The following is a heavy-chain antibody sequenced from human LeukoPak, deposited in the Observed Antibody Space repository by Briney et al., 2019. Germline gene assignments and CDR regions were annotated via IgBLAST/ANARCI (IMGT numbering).Heavy chain of an antibody. D-gene: IGHD3-22*01. CDR3: AGGDYYDSSGYYPVGTY. J-gene: IGHJ4*02. CDR2: IYPGDSDT. CDR1: GNSFTSYW. Sequence: GESLKISCKGSGNSFTSYWIGWVRQMPGKGLEWMGIIYPGDSDTRYSPSFQGQVTISADKSISTAYLQWSSLKASDTAMYYCAGGDYYDSSGYYPVGTYWGQGTLVTVSS. V-gene: IGHV5-51*01.